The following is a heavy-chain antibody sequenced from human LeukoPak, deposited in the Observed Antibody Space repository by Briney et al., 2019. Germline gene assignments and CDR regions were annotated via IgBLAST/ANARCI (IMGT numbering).Heavy chain of an antibody. D-gene: IGHD3-3*01. CDR1: AGSISSYC. CDR3: VRSDDFWSGYYGY. J-gene: IGHJ4*02. CDR2: IFYSAST. V-gene: IGHV4-59*01. Sequence: SETLSLTCTDSAGSISSYCWSWIRQPPGKGLEYIGNIFYSASTNYNHSLKSRVTISVDTSKNQFSLKLSSVTAADTAVYYCVRSDDFWSGYYGYWGQGTLVTVSS.